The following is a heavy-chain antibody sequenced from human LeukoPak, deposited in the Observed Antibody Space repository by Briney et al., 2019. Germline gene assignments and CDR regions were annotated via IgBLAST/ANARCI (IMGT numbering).Heavy chain of an antibody. CDR2: IYYSGST. Sequence: SETLSLTCTVSGGSISSYYWSWIRQPPGKGLEWIGYIYYSGSTNYNPSLKSRVIISVDTSKNQFSLKLSSVTAADTAVYYCARRGIAAAGLFHYYYYYMDVWGKGTTVTISS. CDR1: GGSISSYY. D-gene: IGHD6-13*01. J-gene: IGHJ6*03. V-gene: IGHV4-59*01. CDR3: ARRGIAAAGLFHYYYYYMDV.